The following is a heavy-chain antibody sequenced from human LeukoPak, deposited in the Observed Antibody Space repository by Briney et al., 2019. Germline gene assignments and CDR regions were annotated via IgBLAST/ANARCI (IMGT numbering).Heavy chain of an antibody. Sequence: GGSLRLSCAASGFTFSSYAMSWIRRAPGKGLEWVSAISGSGGSTYYADSVKGRFTISRDNSKNTLYLQMNSLRAEDTAVYYCAKDHPVVVVPAANYYYYYMDVWGKGTTVTVSS. CDR3: AKDHPVVVVPAANYYYYYMDV. CDR1: GFTFSSYA. D-gene: IGHD2-2*01. V-gene: IGHV3-23*01. J-gene: IGHJ6*03. CDR2: ISGSGGST.